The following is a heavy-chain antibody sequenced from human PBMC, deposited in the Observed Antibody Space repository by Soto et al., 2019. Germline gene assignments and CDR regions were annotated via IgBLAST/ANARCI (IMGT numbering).Heavy chain of an antibody. Sequence: GGSLRLSCAASGFTFSNAWMSWVRQAPGKGLEWVGRIKSKTDGGTTDYAAPVKGRFTISRDDSKNTLYLQMNSLKTEDTAVYYCTTSADLELLAFDIWGQGTMVTVSS. CDR1: GFTFSNAW. CDR2: IKSKTDGGTT. CDR3: TTSADLELLAFDI. J-gene: IGHJ3*02. V-gene: IGHV3-15*01. D-gene: IGHD1-7*01.